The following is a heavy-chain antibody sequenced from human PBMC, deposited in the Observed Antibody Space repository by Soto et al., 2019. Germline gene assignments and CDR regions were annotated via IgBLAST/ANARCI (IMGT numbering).Heavy chain of an antibody. Sequence: QVQLQESGPGLVKPSDTLSLTCAVSGHSISSNNWWGWIRQPPGQGLEWIGYIYYSGSTYYSPSLKSRVTMSIDTSKNQFSLNLSSVTAVDTAVYYCARTYSSRTSCYVDYWGQGTLVTVSS. V-gene: IGHV4-28*01. CDR1: GHSISSNNW. D-gene: IGHD2-2*01. CDR2: IYYSGST. CDR3: ARTYSSRTSCYVDY. J-gene: IGHJ4*02.